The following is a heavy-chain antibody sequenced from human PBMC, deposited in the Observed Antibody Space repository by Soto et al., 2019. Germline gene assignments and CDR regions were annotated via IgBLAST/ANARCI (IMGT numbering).Heavy chain of an antibody. CDR1: GFTFSYYT. J-gene: IGHJ4*02. CDR3: ARDIVRSGSLAFDY. D-gene: IGHD1-26*01. Sequence: GASLRLSCAASGFTFSYYTMHWVRHAPGKGLEWVALTAYDGSNKYYADSVRGRFSISRDNSKNTLYLQMNSLRPEDTAVYYCARDIVRSGSLAFDYWGQGAPVTVSS. CDR2: TAYDGSNK. V-gene: IGHV3-30-3*01.